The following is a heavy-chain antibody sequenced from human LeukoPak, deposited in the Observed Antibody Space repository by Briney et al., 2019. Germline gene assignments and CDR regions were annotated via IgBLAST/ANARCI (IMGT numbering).Heavy chain of an antibody. J-gene: IGHJ2*01. V-gene: IGHV3-74*01. D-gene: IGHD5-18*01. Sequence: PGGSLRLSCAASGFTFSRYWMHWVRQAPGKGLVWVSRIDSDGTNRDYADSVQGRFTISRDNAKNTVYLQMNSLRAEDTAIYYCAQVAAALVPWYFDLWGRGTLVTVSS. CDR1: GFTFSRYW. CDR2: IDSDGTNR. CDR3: AQVAAALVPWYFDL.